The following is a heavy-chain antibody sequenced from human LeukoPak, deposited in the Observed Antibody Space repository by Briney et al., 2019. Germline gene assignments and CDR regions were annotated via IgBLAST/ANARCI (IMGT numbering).Heavy chain of an antibody. V-gene: IGHV2-70*11. CDR3: ARIYLRGIAAAGGAFDI. J-gene: IGHJ3*02. D-gene: IGHD6-13*01. CDR1: GFSLSTSGMC. Sequence: SGPTLVNPTQTLTLTCTISGFSLSTSGMCVSWIRQPPGKALEWLARIDWDDDKYYSTSLKTRLTISKDTSKNQVVLTMTNMDPVDTATYYCARIYLRGIAAAGGAFDIWGQGTMVTVSS. CDR2: IDWDDDK.